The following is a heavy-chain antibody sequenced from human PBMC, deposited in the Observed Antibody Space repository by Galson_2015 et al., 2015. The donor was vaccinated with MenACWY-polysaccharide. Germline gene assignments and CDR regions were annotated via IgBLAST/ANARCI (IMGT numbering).Heavy chain of an antibody. D-gene: IGHD6-19*01. J-gene: IGHJ4*02. V-gene: IGHV1-2*02. CDR1: GYTLTDYN. CDR3: TRGVLAVARVPTSGSNDF. CDR2: INPDSGDT. Sequence: SVKVSCKASGYTLTDYNMYWVRQAPGQGLEWMGWINPDSGDTKSAQKFQGRVTMTRDVSISTAYMELSWLRSDDTAVYYCTRGVLAVARVPTSGSNDFWGQGTLVTVSS.